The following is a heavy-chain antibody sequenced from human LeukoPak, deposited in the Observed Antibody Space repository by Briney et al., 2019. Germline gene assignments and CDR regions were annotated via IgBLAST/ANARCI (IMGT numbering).Heavy chain of an antibody. CDR2: ISWNSGSI. Sequence: GGPLRLSCAASGFTFDDYAMHWVRQAPGKGLEWVSGISWNSGSIGYADSVKGRFTISRDNAKNSLYLQMNSLRAEDTALYYCAKGYDYGDSNWYFDLWGRGTLVTVSS. D-gene: IGHD4-17*01. CDR1: GFTFDDYA. CDR3: AKGYDYGDSNWYFDL. J-gene: IGHJ2*01. V-gene: IGHV3-9*01.